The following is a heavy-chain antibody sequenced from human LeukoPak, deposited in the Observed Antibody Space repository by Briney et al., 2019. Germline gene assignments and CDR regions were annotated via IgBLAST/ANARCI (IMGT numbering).Heavy chain of an antibody. CDR2: ISGSGAST. J-gene: IGHJ4*02. V-gene: IGHV3-23*01. D-gene: IGHD6-13*01. Sequence: GGSLRLSCAASGFTFSSYAMSWVRQAPGKGLEWVSVISGSGASTNYADSVKGRFTNSRDNSKNTLHLQMNSLRAEDTAVYYCAKALIAAVGLPRRINFFDYWGQGTRVTVSS. CDR1: GFTFSSYA. CDR3: AKALIAAVGLPRRINFFDY.